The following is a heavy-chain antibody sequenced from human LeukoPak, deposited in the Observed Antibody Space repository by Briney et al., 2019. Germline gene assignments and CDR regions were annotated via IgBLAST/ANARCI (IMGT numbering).Heavy chain of an antibody. V-gene: IGHV3-30*02. CDR1: GFTFSSYG. Sequence: GGSLRLSCAASGFTFSSYGMHWVRQAPGKGLEWVAFIRYVGSNKYYADSVKGRFTISRDNAKNSLYLQLNSLRAEDTAVYYCARSRFYFDYWGQGTLVTVSS. CDR2: IRYVGSNK. J-gene: IGHJ4*02. CDR3: ARSRFYFDY.